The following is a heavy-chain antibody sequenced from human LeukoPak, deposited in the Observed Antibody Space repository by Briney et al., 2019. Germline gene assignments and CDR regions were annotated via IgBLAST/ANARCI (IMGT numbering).Heavy chain of an antibody. CDR3: TTDTYYYDSSGYSHDYYYYYGMDV. CDR1: GFTFSNAW. J-gene: IGHJ6*02. CDR2: IKSKTDGGTT. V-gene: IGHV3-15*07. Sequence: PGGSLRLSCAASGFTFSNAWMNWVRQAPGKGLEWVGRIKSKTDGGTTDYAAPVKGRFTISRDDSKNTLYLQMNSLKTEDTAVYYCTTDTYYYDSSGYSHDYYYYYGMDVWGQGTTVTVSS. D-gene: IGHD3-22*01.